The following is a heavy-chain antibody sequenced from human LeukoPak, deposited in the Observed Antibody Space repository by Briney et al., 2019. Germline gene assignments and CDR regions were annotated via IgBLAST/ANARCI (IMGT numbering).Heavy chain of an antibody. J-gene: IGHJ4*02. CDR2: ISGTGGSA. D-gene: IGHD6-19*01. CDR1: GFTFSSYA. Sequence: GGSLRLSCAASGFTFSSYAMSWVPQGPGKGLEWVSAISGTGGSAYYADSVKGRFTISRDNSKNTLYLQMNSLRAADTAVYYCAKKSAVAVDYYFDYCGQGTLVTVSS. V-gene: IGHV3-23*01. CDR3: AKKSAVAVDYYFDY.